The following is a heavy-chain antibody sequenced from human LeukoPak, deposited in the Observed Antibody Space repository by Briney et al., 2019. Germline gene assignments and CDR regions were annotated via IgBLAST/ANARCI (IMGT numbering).Heavy chain of an antibody. J-gene: IGHJ4*02. D-gene: IGHD1-26*01. CDR2: ISGSGGST. CDR3: ASALGGQGGH. V-gene: IGHV3-23*01. Sequence: GGSLRLSCAAYGYSFSNYDINWVRQAPGKGLEWVSGISGSGGSTYYADSVKGRFTISRDNAKNTLFLQMNSLRADDTAVYYCASALGGQGGHWGQGTLVTVSS. CDR1: GYSFSNYD.